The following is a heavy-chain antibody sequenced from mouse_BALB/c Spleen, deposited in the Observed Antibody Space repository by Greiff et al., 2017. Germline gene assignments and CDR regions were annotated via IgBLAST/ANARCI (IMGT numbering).Heavy chain of an antibody. D-gene: IGHD2-1*01. CDR1: GFTFSTFG. V-gene: IGHV5-17*02. CDR2: ISSGSSTI. CDR3: ARGKVYYGKNFDV. J-gene: IGHJ1*01. Sequence: DVQLVESGGGLVQPGGSRKLSCAASGFTFSTFGMHWVRQAPEKGLEWVAYISSGSSTIYYADTVKGRFTISRDNPKNTLFLQMTSLRSEDTAMYYCARGKVYYGKNFDVWGAGTTVTVSS.